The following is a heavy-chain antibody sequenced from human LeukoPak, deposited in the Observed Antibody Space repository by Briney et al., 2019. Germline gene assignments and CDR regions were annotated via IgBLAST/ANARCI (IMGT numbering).Heavy chain of an antibody. Sequence: GRSLRLSCAASGFTFSSYAMSWVRQAPGKGLEWVSGIHGSGGSTYYADSVKGRFTISRDNSENTVYLEMNSLRAEDTALYYCAKDRSLWFGELQNWGQGTLVTVSS. CDR3: AKDRSLWFGELQN. V-gene: IGHV3-23*01. CDR1: GFTFSSYA. D-gene: IGHD3-10*01. J-gene: IGHJ4*02. CDR2: IHGSGGST.